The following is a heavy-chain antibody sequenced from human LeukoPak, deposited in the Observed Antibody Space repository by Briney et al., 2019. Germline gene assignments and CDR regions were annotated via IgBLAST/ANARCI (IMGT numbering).Heavy chain of an antibody. CDR2: IIPIFGTA. D-gene: IGHD3-10*01. CDR1: GGTFSSYA. V-gene: IGHV1-69*13. Sequence: SVKVSCKASGGTFSSYAISWVRQAPGQGLEWMGGIIPIFGTANYAQKFQGRVTITADESTSTAYMELSSLGSEDTAVYYCARSATWFGELGDFDYWGQGTLVTVSS. CDR3: ARSATWFGELGDFDY. J-gene: IGHJ4*02.